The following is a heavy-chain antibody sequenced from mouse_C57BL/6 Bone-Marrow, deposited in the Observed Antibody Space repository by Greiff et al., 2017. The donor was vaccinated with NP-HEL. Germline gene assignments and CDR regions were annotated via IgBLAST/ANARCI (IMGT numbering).Heavy chain of an antibody. CDR1: GFSFNTYA. J-gene: IGHJ4*01. D-gene: IGHD2-2*01. V-gene: IGHV10-1*01. Sequence: EVQGVESGGGLVQPKGSLKLSCAASGFSFNTYAMNWVRQAPGKGLEWVARIRSKSNNYATYYADSVKDRFTISRDDSESMLYLQMNNLKTEDTAMYYCGRPQPDYGNDVDYAMDYWGQGTSVTVSS. CDR3: GRPQPDYGNDVDYAMDY. CDR2: IRSKSNNYAT.